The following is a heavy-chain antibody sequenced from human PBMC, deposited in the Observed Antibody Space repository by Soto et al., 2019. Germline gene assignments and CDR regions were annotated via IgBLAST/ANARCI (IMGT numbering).Heavy chain of an antibody. CDR3: ARGRYYDSSGYYPDY. Sequence: SETLSLTCTVSGGSISSGDYYWSWIRQPPGKGMEWIGYIYYSGSTYYNTSLKSRVTISVDTSKNQFSLKLSSVTAADTAVYYCARGRYYDSSGYYPDYWGQGTLVTVSS. CDR2: IYYSGST. D-gene: IGHD3-22*01. CDR1: GGSISSGDYY. V-gene: IGHV4-30-4*01. J-gene: IGHJ4*02.